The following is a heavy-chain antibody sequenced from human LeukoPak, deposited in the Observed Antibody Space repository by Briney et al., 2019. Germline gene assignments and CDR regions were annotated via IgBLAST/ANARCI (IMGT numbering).Heavy chain of an antibody. D-gene: IGHD6-6*01. CDR1: GGSFSGYY. Sequence: PSETLSLTCAVYGGSFSGYYWSWIRQPPGKGLEWIGEINHSGSTNYNPSLKGRVTISVDTSKNQFSLKLSSVTAADTAVYYCARGSLGYLVPFQHWGQGTLVTVSS. V-gene: IGHV4-34*01. CDR2: INHSGST. CDR3: ARGSLGYLVPFQH. J-gene: IGHJ1*01.